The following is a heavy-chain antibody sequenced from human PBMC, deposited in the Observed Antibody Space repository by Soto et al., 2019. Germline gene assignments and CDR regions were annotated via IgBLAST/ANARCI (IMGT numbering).Heavy chain of an antibody. V-gene: IGHV3-30*18. CDR1: GFTFSSYG. D-gene: IGHD2-15*01. CDR2: ISYDGSNK. Sequence: QVQLVESGGGVVQPGRSLRLSCAASGFTFSSYGMHWVRQAPGKGLEWVAVISYDGSNKYYADSVKGRFTISRDNSKNTVYLQTNSLRAEDTAVYYCAKDSRGPGVAATLGWFDPWGQGTLVTVSS. CDR3: AKDSRGPGVAATLGWFDP. J-gene: IGHJ5*02.